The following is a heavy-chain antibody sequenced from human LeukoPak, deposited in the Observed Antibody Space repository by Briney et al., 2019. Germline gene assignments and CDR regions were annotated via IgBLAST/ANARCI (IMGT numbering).Heavy chain of an antibody. Sequence: SETLSLTCAVSGYSISSGYYWGWIRQPPGKGLEWIGDINHSGTTSCNPSLKSRVTISVDTSKNQFSLKLSSVTAADTAVYYSARYFYSPGAFDNWGQGTMVTVSS. D-gene: IGHD2/OR15-2a*01. CDR1: GYSISSGYY. CDR2: INHSGTT. CDR3: ARYFYSPGAFDN. V-gene: IGHV4-38-2*01. J-gene: IGHJ3*02.